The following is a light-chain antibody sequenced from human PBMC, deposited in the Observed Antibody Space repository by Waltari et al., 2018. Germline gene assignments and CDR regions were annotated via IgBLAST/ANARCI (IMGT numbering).Light chain of an antibody. J-gene: IGLJ2*01. CDR2: QNN. CDR3: QAWASTVV. CDR1: KLGDKY. V-gene: IGLV3-1*01. Sequence: SYELMQPPSVSVSPGQTARITCFGDKLGDKYVSWFQQKSGQSPLLVIYQNNERPSGIPERFSGSNSGNTATLIISGTQAIDEADYYCQAWASTVVFGGGTKLTVL.